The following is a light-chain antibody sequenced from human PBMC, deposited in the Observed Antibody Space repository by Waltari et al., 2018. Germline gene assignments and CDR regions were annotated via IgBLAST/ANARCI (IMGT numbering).Light chain of an antibody. Sequence: ETVLTQSPGTLSLSPGERATLSWRASQSVTSIALSWDHQKPGQAPSLLIYGASRRATGIPDRFSGSVSGTDFTLTISRLEPDDFAVYYCQHYDGLVVTFGGGTKVEI. V-gene: IGKV3-20*01. CDR2: GAS. J-gene: IGKJ4*01. CDR3: QHYDGLVVT. CDR1: QSVTSIA.